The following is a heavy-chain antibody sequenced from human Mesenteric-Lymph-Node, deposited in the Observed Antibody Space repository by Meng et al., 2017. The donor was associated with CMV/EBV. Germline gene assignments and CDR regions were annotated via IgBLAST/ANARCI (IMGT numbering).Heavy chain of an antibody. CDR1: GASIRSYY. CDR2: VSYSGDT. D-gene: IGHD2-2*01. V-gene: IGHV4-59*03. CDR3: ATFCSTTYCSTYFDY. Sequence: GSLRLSCSVSGASIRSYYWGWVRQPPGKGLEWIGYVSYSGDTKYNPSLESRVTISIDTSNNRFSLRLTSVTAADTAVYFCATFCSTTYCSTYFDYWGEGTLVTVSS. J-gene: IGHJ4*02.